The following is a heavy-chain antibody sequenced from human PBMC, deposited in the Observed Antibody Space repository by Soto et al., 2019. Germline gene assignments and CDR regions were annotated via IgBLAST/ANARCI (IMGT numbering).Heavy chain of an antibody. D-gene: IGHD3-10*01. J-gene: IGHJ5*02. V-gene: IGHV4-59*01. CDR2: IYYSGST. CDR1: GGSISSYY. Sequence: NPSETLSLTCTVSGGSISSYYWSWIRQPPGKGLEWIGYIYYSGSTNYNPSLKSRVTISVDTSKNQFSLKLSSVTAADTAVYYCASSEILWFGEFHFDPWGQGTLVTVSS. CDR3: ASSEILWFGEFHFDP.